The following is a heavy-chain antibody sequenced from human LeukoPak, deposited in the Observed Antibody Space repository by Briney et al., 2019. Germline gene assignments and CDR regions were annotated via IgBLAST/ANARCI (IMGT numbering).Heavy chain of an antibody. CDR1: GGSVTSTNW. CDR3: AREGGFYRSLDY. CDR2: VHLDGRT. V-gene: IGHV4-4*02. Sequence: SVTLSLTCGVSGGSVTSTNWWTWVRQPPGKGLEWIGEVHLDGRTNYNPSLKSRLTMSVDLSENHISLKLTSVTAADTAVYYCAREGGFYRSLDYSGQGTLVTVSS. J-gene: IGHJ4*02. D-gene: IGHD3-3*01.